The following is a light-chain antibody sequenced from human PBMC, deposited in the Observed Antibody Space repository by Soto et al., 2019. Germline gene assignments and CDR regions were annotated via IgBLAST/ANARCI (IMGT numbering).Light chain of an antibody. CDR3: QQYNSYPLT. CDR2: KAS. Sequence: DIQMTQSPSTLSAFVGDRVTITCRASQSIGNWLAWYQQKPGKAPNLLIYKASTLESGVPSRFSGSGSGTGFTLTISSLQPDDFATYYCQQYNSYPLTFGGGTKVDIK. J-gene: IGKJ4*01. V-gene: IGKV1-5*03. CDR1: QSIGNW.